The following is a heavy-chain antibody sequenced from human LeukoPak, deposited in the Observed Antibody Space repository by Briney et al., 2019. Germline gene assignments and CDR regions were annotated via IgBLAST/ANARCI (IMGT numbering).Heavy chain of an antibody. CDR3: ARSHSGSLRAPFDY. D-gene: IGHD3-22*01. CDR1: GYTFTNYG. J-gene: IGHJ4*02. V-gene: IGHV1-18*01. Sequence: ASVKVSCKASGYTFTNYGLIWVRRAPGQGLEWMGWINTFNANTKYGQKFQGRVTMTTDKTTSTAYMELRNLRSDDTAVYYCARSHSGSLRAPFDYWGQGTLVTVSS. CDR2: INTFNANT.